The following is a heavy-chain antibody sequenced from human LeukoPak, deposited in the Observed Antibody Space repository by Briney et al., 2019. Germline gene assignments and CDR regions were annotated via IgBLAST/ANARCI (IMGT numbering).Heavy chain of an antibody. Sequence: SVKVSCKASGFTFTSSAVQWVRQARGQRLEWIGWIVVGSGNTSYAQKFQGRVTMTRDTSTSTVYMELSSLRSEDTAVYYCARARIRGWFDPWGQGTLVTVSS. V-gene: IGHV1-58*01. D-gene: IGHD1-14*01. CDR3: ARARIRGWFDP. CDR2: IVVGSGNT. CDR1: GFTFTSSA. J-gene: IGHJ5*02.